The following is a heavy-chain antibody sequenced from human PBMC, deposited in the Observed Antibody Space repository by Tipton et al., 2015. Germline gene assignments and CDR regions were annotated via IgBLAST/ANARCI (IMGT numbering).Heavy chain of an antibody. Sequence: TLSLTCTVSGGSISSYYWSWIRQPPGKGLEWIGYIYYSGSTNYNPSLKSRVTISVDTSKNQFSLKLNSVTAADTAVYYCARGLLLWFGMSDYWGRGTLVTVSS. V-gene: IGHV4-59*08. D-gene: IGHD3-10*01. J-gene: IGHJ4*02. CDR1: GGSISSYY. CDR3: ARGLLLWFGMSDY. CDR2: IYYSGST.